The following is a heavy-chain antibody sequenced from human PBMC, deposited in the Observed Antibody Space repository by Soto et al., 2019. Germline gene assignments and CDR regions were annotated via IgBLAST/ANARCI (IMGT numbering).Heavy chain of an antibody. Sequence: EVQLVDTGGGLIQPGGSLRLSCAASGFTVSSNNMNWVRQAPGKGLEGVSIIYSGDSTSYAGSVKGRFTISRDNSKNTVFLQMNSLRAEDTAVYYCARNKPGNYGMDVWGRGTTVTVSS. V-gene: IGHV3-53*02. CDR2: IYSGDST. CDR1: GFTVSSNN. CDR3: ARNKPGNYGMDV. D-gene: IGHD3-10*01. J-gene: IGHJ6*02.